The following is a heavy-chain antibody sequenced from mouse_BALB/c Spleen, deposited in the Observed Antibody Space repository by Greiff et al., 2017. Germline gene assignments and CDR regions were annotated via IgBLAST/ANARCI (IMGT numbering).Heavy chain of an antibody. V-gene: IGHV8-5*01. D-gene: IGHD2-1*01. J-gene: IGHJ1*01. CDR1: GFSLSTSGMC. CDR3: AQSSYPVYGNYVGWYFDV. CDR2: IWWDDDK. Sequence: QVTLNESGPGILKPSQTLSLTCSFSGFSLSTSGMCVGRICQPSGKGLEWLAHIWWDDDKYYNPSLKSQLTISKDTSRNQVFLKITSVDTADTAAYYCAQSSYPVYGNYVGWYFDVWGAGTSVTVSS.